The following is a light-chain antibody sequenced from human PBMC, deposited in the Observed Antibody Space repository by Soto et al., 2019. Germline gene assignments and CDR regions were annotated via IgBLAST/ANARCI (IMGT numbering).Light chain of an antibody. J-gene: IGKJ5*01. V-gene: IGKV3-20*01. CDR2: RTF. Sequence: IVLTQSPGILSLSPGERATLSCRASQPITSRYLAWYQHQPGQAPRLLIYRTFARAPGIPDRFSGGGSGTDFTLTISRLEREDFAVYYCQQYDTSPPTFGQGTRLQI. CDR1: QPITSRY. CDR3: QQYDTSPPT.